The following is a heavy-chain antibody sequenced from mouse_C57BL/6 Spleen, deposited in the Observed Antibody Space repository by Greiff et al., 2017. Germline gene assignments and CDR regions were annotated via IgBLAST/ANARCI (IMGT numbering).Heavy chain of an antibody. Sequence: VQLKESGPELVKPGASVKISCKASGYSFTGYYMNWVKQSPEKSLEWIGEINPSTGGTTYNQKFKAKAKSTVDQSSSTAYMQLKSRTSEDSAVYYCARSVEGGYWGQGTTLTVSS. CDR2: INPSTGGT. CDR3: ARSVEGGY. V-gene: IGHV1-42*01. J-gene: IGHJ2*01. CDR1: GYSFTGYY.